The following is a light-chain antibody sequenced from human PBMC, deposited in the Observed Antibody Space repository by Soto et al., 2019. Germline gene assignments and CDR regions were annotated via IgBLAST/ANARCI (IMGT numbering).Light chain of an antibody. J-gene: IGKJ1*01. CDR2: GAS. CDR1: QSVTSSF. V-gene: IGKV3-20*01. CDR3: QQYGSSPT. Sequence: EIGLTQSPGTLSVSPGERATLSCRASQSVTSSFVAWYQQKPGQAPRLLIYGASSRPAGIPDRFSGSGSGTDLTLTISGLEPEDCAVYHCQQYGSSPTFGQGTKVEIK.